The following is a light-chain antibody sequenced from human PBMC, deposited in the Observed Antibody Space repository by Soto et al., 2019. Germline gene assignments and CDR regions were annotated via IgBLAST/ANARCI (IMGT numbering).Light chain of an antibody. CDR2: GAS. CDR3: QQYGSSPGT. J-gene: IGKJ1*01. CDR1: QSVTSY. Sequence: ENVLTQSPGTLSLSPGERATLSSRASQSVTSYLAWYQQKPGQAPRLLIYGASSRATGIPDRFSGSGSGTDFTLTISRLEPEDFAVYYCQQYGSSPGTFGQGTKVDIK. V-gene: IGKV3-20*01.